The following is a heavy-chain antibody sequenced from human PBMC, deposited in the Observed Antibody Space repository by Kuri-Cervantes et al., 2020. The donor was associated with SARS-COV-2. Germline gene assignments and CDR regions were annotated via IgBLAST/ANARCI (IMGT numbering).Heavy chain of an antibody. J-gene: IGHJ3*02. CDR3: ARGGVYDGFDI. V-gene: IGHV3-74*01. D-gene: IGHD6-13*01. Sequence: GESLKISCAACGFTFSSYWMHWVRQAPGKGLVWVSRINSDGSSTSYADSVKGRFTISRDNAKNTLYLQMNSLRAEDTAVYYCARGGVYDGFDIWGQGTMVTVSS. CDR1: GFTFSSYW. CDR2: INSDGSST.